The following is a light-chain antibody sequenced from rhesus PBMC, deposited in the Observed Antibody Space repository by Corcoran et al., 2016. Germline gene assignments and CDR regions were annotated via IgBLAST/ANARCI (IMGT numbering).Light chain of an antibody. Sequence: QSALTQPPSVSKSLGQSVTISCTGTASDIGTYDDVSWFQQFPDTVPRLLIYDVSQRPSGVSHRFSVSKSGDTASLTISGLQTEDEADYYCCSYGSGSVYIFGSGTRLTVL. CDR3: CSYGSGSVYI. CDR1: ASDIGTYDD. V-gene: IGLV2S9*01. J-gene: IGLJ1*01. CDR2: DVS.